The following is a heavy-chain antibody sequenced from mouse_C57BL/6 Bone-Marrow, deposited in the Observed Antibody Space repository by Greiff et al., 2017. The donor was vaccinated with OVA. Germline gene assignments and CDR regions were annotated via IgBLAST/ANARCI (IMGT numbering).Heavy chain of an antibody. CDR1: GFTFSDYG. CDR2: ISNLAYSI. J-gene: IGHJ4*01. V-gene: IGHV5-15*01. CDR3: ARRWGMDY. Sequence: EVNVVESGGGLVQPGGSLKLSCAASGFTFSDYGMAWVRQAPRKGPGWVAFISNLAYSIYYADTVTGRFTISRENAKNTLYLEMSSLRSEDTAMYYCARRWGMDYWGQGTSVTVSS.